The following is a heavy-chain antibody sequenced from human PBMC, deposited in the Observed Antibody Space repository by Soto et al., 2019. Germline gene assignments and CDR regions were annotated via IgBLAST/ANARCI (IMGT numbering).Heavy chain of an antibody. Sequence: GESLTISCQGSGYSFTSNWIGWVRHMPGKGLQWMGNIFSSDSSAKYSPSFVGQVTIAVGRSINTAYLQWSSLKASDTAIYYCGTGRGSSGFGYWGPGTRVTVSS. V-gene: IGHV5-51*01. CDR1: GYSFTSNW. CDR3: GTGRGSSGFGY. D-gene: IGHD3-22*01. J-gene: IGHJ4*02. CDR2: IFSSDSSA.